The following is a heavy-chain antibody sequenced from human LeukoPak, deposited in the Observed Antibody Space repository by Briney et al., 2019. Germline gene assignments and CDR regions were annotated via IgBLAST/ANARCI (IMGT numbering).Heavy chain of an antibody. J-gene: IGHJ4*02. CDR1: GFTFTSSA. Sequence: SVKVSCKASGFTFTSSAVQWVRQARGQRLEWIGWIVVGSGNTNYAQKFQERVTITRDMSTSTAYMELSSLRSEDTAVYHCAAGVGQLWLLLDYWGQGTLVTVSS. CDR3: AAGVGQLWLLLDY. V-gene: IGHV1-58*01. D-gene: IGHD5-18*01. CDR2: IVVGSGNT.